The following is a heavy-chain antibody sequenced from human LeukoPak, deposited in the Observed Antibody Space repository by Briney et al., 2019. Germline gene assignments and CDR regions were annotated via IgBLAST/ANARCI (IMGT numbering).Heavy chain of an antibody. D-gene: IGHD3-22*01. J-gene: IGHJ4*02. CDR2: VREDGAEK. CDR1: VFIFNKYW. CDR3: SKDTRYDSSSYPDY. Sequence: GGSLRLSCLASVFIFNKYWMRWVGPAAAKGLEGVASVREDGAEKYYVDSLKGRITISRDHAQKSLYLQMNSLKAEDTALEYCSKDTRYDSSSYPDYCGQRTLVTVSS. V-gene: IGHV3-7*03.